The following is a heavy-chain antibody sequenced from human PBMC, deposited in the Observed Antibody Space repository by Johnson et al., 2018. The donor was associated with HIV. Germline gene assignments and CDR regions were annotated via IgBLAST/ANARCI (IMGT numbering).Heavy chain of an antibody. Sequence: RQAPGKGLEWLSYITASGSPIYYADSVRGRFTISRDDATNSLYLQMHSLRTEDTAVYYCAKVGGRHDYGDYLGAFDIWGQGTMVTVSS. V-gene: IGHV3-11*04. D-gene: IGHD4-17*01. CDR3: AKVGGRHDYGDYLGAFDI. CDR2: ITASGSPI. J-gene: IGHJ3*02.